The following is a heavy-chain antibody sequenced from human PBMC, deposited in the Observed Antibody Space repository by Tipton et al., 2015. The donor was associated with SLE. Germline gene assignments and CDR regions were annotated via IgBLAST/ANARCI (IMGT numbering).Heavy chain of an antibody. CDR2: IYYSVST. J-gene: IGHJ4*02. D-gene: IGHD3-22*01. CDR1: GGSIRSSSYY. Sequence: TLSLTCTVSGGSIRSSSYYWGWIRQPPGQGLEWIGSIYYSVSTYYNPSLKSRVTISVETSKNQISLKLSSVTAADTAVYYCARGDSSGQPYYFDYWGQGTLVTVSS. V-gene: IGHV4-39*07. CDR3: ARGDSSGQPYYFDY.